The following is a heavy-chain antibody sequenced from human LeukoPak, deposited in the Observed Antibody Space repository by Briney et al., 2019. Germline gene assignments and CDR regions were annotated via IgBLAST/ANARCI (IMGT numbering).Heavy chain of an antibody. CDR2: IIPILGIA. CDR3: ARDEGSDSSGYYTDY. V-gene: IGHV1-46*01. CDR1: GYTFTSYY. Sequence: ASVKVSCKASGYTFTSYYMHWVRQAPGQGLEWMGRIIPILGIANYAQKFQGRVTMTTDTSTSTAYMELRSLRSDDTAVYYCARDEGSDSSGYYTDYWGQGTLVTVSS. J-gene: IGHJ4*02. D-gene: IGHD3-22*01.